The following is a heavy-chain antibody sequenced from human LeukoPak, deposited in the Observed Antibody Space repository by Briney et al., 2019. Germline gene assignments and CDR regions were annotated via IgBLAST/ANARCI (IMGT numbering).Heavy chain of an antibody. CDR2: IIPIFGTA. J-gene: IGHJ5*02. D-gene: IGHD6-13*01. Sequence: SVNVSCKASGGTFSSYAISWVRQAPGQGLEWMGGIIPIFGTANYAQKFQGRVTITADESTSTAYMELSSLRSEDTAVYYCARDRVAAALADWFDPWGQGTLVTVSS. CDR1: GGTFSSYA. V-gene: IGHV1-69*13. CDR3: ARDRVAAALADWFDP.